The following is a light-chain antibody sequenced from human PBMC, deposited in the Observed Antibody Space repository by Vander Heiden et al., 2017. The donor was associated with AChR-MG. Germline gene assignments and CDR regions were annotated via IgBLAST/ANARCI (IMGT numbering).Light chain of an antibody. CDR2: AAS. V-gene: IGKV1-39*01. CDR1: QTISTY. CDR3: QQTHSTPE. J-gene: IGKJ1*01. Sequence: DLQIPQSPSSLSASVGERVTITCRASQTISTYLNWYQQTPGKATRLLIYAASSLQNVVPSRCSGRGSGTDFTLTISSLQPEDFAVYFCQQTHSTPEFGQGTKVEIK.